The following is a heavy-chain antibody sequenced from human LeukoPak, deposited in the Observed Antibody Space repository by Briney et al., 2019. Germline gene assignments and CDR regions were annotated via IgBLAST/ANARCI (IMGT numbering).Heavy chain of an antibody. CDR2: INDSGSA. D-gene: IGHD6-13*01. J-gene: IGHJ6*02. CDR1: GGSFSGYR. V-gene: IGHV4-34*01. CDR3: ARDPGSSSPLDYYFYGMDV. Sequence: SETLSLTCAVSGGSFSGYRWSWIRQPPGKGLEWIGEINDSGSAKNNPSLKSRVTISVDTSKNQFSLKLSSVTAADTAVYYCARDPGSSSPLDYYFYGMDVWGQGTTVTVSS.